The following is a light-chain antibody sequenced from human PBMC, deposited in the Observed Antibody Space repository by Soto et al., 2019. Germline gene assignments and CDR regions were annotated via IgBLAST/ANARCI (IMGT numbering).Light chain of an antibody. Sequence: DIQMTQSPSSLSASVGDRVTITCRASQDIRNDLDWYQQKPGKAPKRLIYASSSLQSGAPARFSGSGSRTEFTFTVSSLQPEDFATYYCLQHNSLPFTFGPGTKVDV. CDR3: LQHNSLPFT. CDR1: QDIRND. CDR2: ASS. V-gene: IGKV1-17*01. J-gene: IGKJ3*01.